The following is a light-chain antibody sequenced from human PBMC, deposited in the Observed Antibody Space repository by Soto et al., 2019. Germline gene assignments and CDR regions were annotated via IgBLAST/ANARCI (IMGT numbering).Light chain of an antibody. CDR3: QQYNTYSSLT. J-gene: IGKJ4*01. CDR1: QSISSW. Sequence: IHMTQSPCTHLASCRIRTTITCRASQSISSWLAWYQQKLGRAPRLLIYDASSLESGVPSRFSGSGYGTEFTLTISSLQSDDFATYYCQQYNTYSSLTFGGGTEVDI. CDR2: DAS. V-gene: IGKV1-5*01.